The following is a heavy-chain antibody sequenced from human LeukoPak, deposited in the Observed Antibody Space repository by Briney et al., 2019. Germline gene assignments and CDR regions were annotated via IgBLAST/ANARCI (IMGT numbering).Heavy chain of an antibody. Sequence: GGSLRLSCAASGFTFSSYEMNWVRQAPGKGLEWVSYISSSGSTIYYADSVKGRFTISRDNAKNSLYLQMNSLRAEDTAVYYCARKSQDDAFDIWGQGTMVTVSS. V-gene: IGHV3-48*03. J-gene: IGHJ3*02. CDR1: GFTFSSYE. CDR2: ISSSGSTI. CDR3: ARKSQDDAFDI.